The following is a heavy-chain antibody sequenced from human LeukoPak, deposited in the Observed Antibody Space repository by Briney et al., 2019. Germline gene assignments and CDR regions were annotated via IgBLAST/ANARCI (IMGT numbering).Heavy chain of an antibody. CDR1: GGSISSGSYY. D-gene: IGHD2-2*01. CDR3: ARAFLAYCSSTSCFDY. J-gene: IGHJ4*02. CDR2: IYTSGST. V-gene: IGHV4-61*02. Sequence: PSETLSLTCTVSGGSISSGSYYWSWIRQPAGKGLEWIGRIYTSGSTNYNPSLKSRVTISVDTSKNQFSLKLSSVTAADTAVYYCARAFLAYCSSTSCFDYWGQGTLVTVSS.